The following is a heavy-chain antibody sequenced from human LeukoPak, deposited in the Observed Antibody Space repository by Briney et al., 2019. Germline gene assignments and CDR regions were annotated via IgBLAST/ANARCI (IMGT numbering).Heavy chain of an antibody. CDR3: ASPRHDGSYSF. Sequence: GGSLRLSCAASGFVFSGYWMSWVRQAPGKGLEWVANIKQDGSEKYYVDSVKGRFTISRDNAKNSLYLQMNSLRAEDTAVYYCASPRHDGSYSFWGQGTLVTVSS. V-gene: IGHV3-7*01. J-gene: IGHJ4*02. CDR2: IKQDGSEK. CDR1: GFVFSGYW. D-gene: IGHD1-26*01.